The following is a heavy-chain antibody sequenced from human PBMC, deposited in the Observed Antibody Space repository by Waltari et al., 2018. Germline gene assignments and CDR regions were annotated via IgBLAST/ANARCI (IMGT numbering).Heavy chain of an antibody. D-gene: IGHD5-12*01. J-gene: IGHJ3*01. Sequence: QSQLVQSGAKVRMPGASVKISCKSSGYTFTAYTVHWIRQAPGQSLEWMGWINGGPLDTNYSEKLPGRGTIGREKTDTTASKVYKEVRSLKSDDTGIYYCGRGNRLSGSDYFEVWGQGTLLTVSS. V-gene: IGHV1-3*01. CDR3: GRGNRLSGSDYFEV. CDR2: INGGPLDT. CDR1: GYTFTAYT.